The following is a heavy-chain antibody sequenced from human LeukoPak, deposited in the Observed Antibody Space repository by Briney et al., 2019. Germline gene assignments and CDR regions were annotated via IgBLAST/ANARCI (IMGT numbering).Heavy chain of an antibody. CDR2: IYYSGAT. Sequence: SETLSLTCAVSGGSFSGYYWNWIRQPPGKGLEWIGYIYYSGATNYNPSLKSRVTISVDTSKNQFSLKLSSVTAADTAVYYCARGVYIAAAQYGFWGQGTLVTVSS. J-gene: IGHJ4*02. CDR3: ARGVYIAAAQYGF. CDR1: GGSFSGYY. D-gene: IGHD6-13*01. V-gene: IGHV4-59*01.